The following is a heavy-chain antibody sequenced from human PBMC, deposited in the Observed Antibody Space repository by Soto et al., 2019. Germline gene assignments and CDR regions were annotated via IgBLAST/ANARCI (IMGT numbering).Heavy chain of an antibody. V-gene: IGHV5-51*01. CDR3: ARQRDDSSGYDYFDY. J-gene: IGHJ4*02. D-gene: IGHD3-22*01. CDR1: GSSFTSYW. Sequence: GESLKISCKGSGSSFTSYWIGWVRQMPGKGLEWMGIIYPGDSDTRYSPSFQGQVTISADKSISTADLQWSSLKASHTAMYYCARQRDDSSGYDYFDYWGQGTLVTVSS. CDR2: IYPGDSDT.